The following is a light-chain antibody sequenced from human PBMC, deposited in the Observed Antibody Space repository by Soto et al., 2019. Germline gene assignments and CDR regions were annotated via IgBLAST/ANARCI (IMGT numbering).Light chain of an antibody. Sequence: VLTQPPSVSAAPGQKVTISCSGSSSNIGNNYVSWYQQLPGTAPKLLIYDNNKRPSGIPDRFSGSKSGTSATLGITGLQTGDEADYYCGTWDSSLSADVFGTGTKVTVL. J-gene: IGLJ1*01. CDR2: DNN. CDR1: SSNIGNNY. V-gene: IGLV1-51*01. CDR3: GTWDSSLSADV.